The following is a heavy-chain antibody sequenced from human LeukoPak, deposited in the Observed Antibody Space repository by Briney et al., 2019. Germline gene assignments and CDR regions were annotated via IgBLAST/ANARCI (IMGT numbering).Heavy chain of an antibody. V-gene: IGHV3-33*01. Sequence: GKSLRLSCAASGFTFSSYGMHWVRQAPGKGLEWVAVTWYDGRNNYYAASVKGRFTISRDDSKTTVYLLMNSLRAEDTAVYYCAREVAPFYFHYGMDVWGEGTTVTVSS. CDR2: TWYDGRNN. CDR3: AREVAPFYFHYGMDV. CDR1: GFTFSSYG. J-gene: IGHJ6*01. D-gene: IGHD2-21*01.